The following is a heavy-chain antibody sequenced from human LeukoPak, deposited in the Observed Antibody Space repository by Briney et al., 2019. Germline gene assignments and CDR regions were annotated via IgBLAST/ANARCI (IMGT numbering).Heavy chain of an antibody. Sequence: SETLSLTCTVSGGSISSYYWSWIRQPPGKGLEWIGYIYYSGSTNYNPSLKSRVTISVDTSKNQFSLKLSSVTAADTAVYYCARHEVYDYVWGSYRFTDWGQGTLVTVSS. J-gene: IGHJ4*02. V-gene: IGHV4-59*08. CDR3: ARHEVYDYVWGSYRFTD. D-gene: IGHD3-16*02. CDR1: GGSISSYY. CDR2: IYYSGST.